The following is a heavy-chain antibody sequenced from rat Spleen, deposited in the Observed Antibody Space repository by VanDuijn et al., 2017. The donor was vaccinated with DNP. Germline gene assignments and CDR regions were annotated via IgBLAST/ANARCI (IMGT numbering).Heavy chain of an antibody. Sequence: QVQLKESGPGLVQPSQTLSLTCTVSGFSLTSYGVNWVRQPPGKGLEWLATIASGGGTFYNSPLKSRLTISRDTSKSQVFLRMNSLQSEDTVIYFCTIDNTIRAIWYWGQGVMGTVSA. D-gene: IGHD1-2*01. V-gene: IGHV2S12*01. CDR3: TIDNTIRAIWY. CDR2: IASGGGT. CDR1: GFSLTSYG. J-gene: IGHJ2*01.